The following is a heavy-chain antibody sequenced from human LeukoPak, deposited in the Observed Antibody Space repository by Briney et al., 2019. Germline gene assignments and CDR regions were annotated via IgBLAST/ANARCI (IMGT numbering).Heavy chain of an antibody. J-gene: IGHJ4*02. CDR2: ISSSSGTI. CDR3: TTMTHFDY. CDR1: GFTFNSYS. Sequence: GGSLRLSCVVSGFTFNSYSMNWVRQAPGKGLEWVSYISSSSGTIYYADSVKGRFTISRDNAKNSLYLQMNSLRAEDSAVYYCTTMTHFDYWGQGTLVTVSS. V-gene: IGHV3-48*04.